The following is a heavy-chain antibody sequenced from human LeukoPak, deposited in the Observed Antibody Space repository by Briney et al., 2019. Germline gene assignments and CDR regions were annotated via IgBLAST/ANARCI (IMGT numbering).Heavy chain of an antibody. Sequence: PSETLSLTCAVYGGSFSGYYWSWIRQPPGKGLEWIGEINHSGRTNYNPSLKSRVTISVDTSKNHFSLKLISVTAADTAVYYCARADWDLTVYSYGMDVWGQGTTVTVSS. J-gene: IGHJ6*02. CDR2: INHSGRT. V-gene: IGHV4-34*01. D-gene: IGHD3-9*01. CDR3: ARADWDLTVYSYGMDV. CDR1: GGSFSGYY.